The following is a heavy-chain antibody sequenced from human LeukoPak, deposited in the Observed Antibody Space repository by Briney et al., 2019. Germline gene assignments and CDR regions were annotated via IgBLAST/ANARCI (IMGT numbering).Heavy chain of an antibody. V-gene: IGHV4-39*01. CDR1: GGSISSSSYY. J-gene: IGHJ4*02. CDR2: IYYSGST. Sequence: SETLSLTCTVSGGSISSSSYYWGWIRQPPGKGLEWIGSIYYSGSTYYNPSLKSRVTISVDTSKNQFSLKLSFVTAADTAVYYCARDSGGYGVDYWGQGTLVTVSS. CDR3: ARDSGGYGVDY. D-gene: IGHD3-22*01.